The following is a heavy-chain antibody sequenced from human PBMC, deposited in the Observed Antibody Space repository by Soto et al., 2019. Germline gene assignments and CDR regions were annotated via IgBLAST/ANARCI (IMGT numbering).Heavy chain of an antibody. D-gene: IGHD3-3*01. CDR1: GGSVCSFY. V-gene: IGHV4-59*02. CDR3: ARATPITIFGVVEEYYMDV. Sequence: TGALSQICTLSGGSVCSFYRRRIRQPPVKGLEWIGYIYYSGGTNYNPSLKSRVTISVDTSKNQFSLKLSSVTAADTAVYYCARATPITIFGVVEEYYMDVWGKGTTVT. J-gene: IGHJ6*03. CDR2: IYYSGGT.